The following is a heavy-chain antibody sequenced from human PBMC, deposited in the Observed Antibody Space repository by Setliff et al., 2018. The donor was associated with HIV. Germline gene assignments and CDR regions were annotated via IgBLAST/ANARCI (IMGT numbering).Heavy chain of an antibody. CDR1: GYTFTSYA. CDR2: INPNSGGT. Sequence: ASVKVSCKASGYTFTSYAMHWVRQAPGRGLEWMGWINPNSGGTNYAQKFQGRVTMTRDTSISTAYMELSSLRSEDTAVYYCARIPTGGAFDIWGQGTVVTVSS. CDR3: ARIPTGGAFDI. V-gene: IGHV1-2*02. J-gene: IGHJ3*02. D-gene: IGHD7-27*01.